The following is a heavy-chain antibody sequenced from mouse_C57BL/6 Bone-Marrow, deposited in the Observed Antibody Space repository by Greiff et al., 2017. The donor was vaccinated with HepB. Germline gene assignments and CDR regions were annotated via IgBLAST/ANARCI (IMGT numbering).Heavy chain of an antibody. J-gene: IGHJ3*01. CDR1: GFNIKDDY. Sequence: EVQLQQSGAELVRPGASVKLSCTASGFNIKDDYMHWVKQRPVQGLEWIGWIDPENGDTEYASKFQGKATITADTSSNTAYLQLSSLTSEDTAVYYCTTTAYYSNYGFAYWGQGTLVTVSA. CDR3: TTTAYYSNYGFAY. D-gene: IGHD2-5*01. CDR2: IDPENGDT. V-gene: IGHV14-4*01.